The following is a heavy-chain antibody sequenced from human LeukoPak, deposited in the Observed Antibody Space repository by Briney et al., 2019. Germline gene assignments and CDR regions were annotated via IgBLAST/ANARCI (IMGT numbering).Heavy chain of an antibody. J-gene: IGHJ4*02. CDR1: DGSITNYD. Sequence: SETLSLTCTVSDGSITNYDWSWVRQPPGKGLEWIGYIHYSGITNYNPSLKSRVTISVDTSKNQFSLKLSSVTAADTAVYYCARHLDYYGSGIYEYWGQGTLVTVSS. CDR3: ARHLDYYGSGIYEY. D-gene: IGHD3-10*01. CDR2: IHYSGIT. V-gene: IGHV4-59*08.